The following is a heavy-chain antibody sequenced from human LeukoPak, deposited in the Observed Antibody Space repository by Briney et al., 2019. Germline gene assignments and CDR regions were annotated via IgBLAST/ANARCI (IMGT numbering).Heavy chain of an antibody. Sequence: GGSLRLSCAASGYTFRDYTMNWVRQAPGKGLEWVSAISKSGTYIKYADSVRGRFTISRDNSKFTLYMQMNSLRAEDTAVYYCARARAGYCTSTSCYTGMDVWGQGTTVTVSS. CDR2: ISKSGTYI. CDR1: GYTFRDYT. D-gene: IGHD2-2*01. J-gene: IGHJ6*02. CDR3: ARARAGYCTSTSCYTGMDV. V-gene: IGHV3-21*01.